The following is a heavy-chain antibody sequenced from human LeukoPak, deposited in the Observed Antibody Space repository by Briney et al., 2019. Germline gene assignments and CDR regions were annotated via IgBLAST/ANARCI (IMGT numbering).Heavy chain of an antibody. Sequence: PGASLRLSCSASGFTFSVYAIHWVRQAPGKGLEYVSTIISSGGSTYYADSVKGRFTISRDNSKNTVSLQMSSLRAEDTALYYCVKDGLAFCGGDCYSYFDYWGQGTLVTVS. J-gene: IGHJ4*02. CDR3: VKDGLAFCGGDCYSYFDY. V-gene: IGHV3-64D*06. CDR2: IISSGGST. CDR1: GFTFSVYA. D-gene: IGHD2-21*02.